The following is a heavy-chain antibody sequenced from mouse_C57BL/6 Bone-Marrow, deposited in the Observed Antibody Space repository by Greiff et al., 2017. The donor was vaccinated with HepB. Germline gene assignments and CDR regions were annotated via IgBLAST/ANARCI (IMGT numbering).Heavy chain of an antibody. CDR3: ASDSSGYDAMDY. Sequence: EVKLMESGPGLVKPSQSLSLTCSVTGYSITSGYYWNWIRQFPGNKLEWMGYISYDGSNNYNPSLKNRISITRDTSKNQFFLKLNSVTTEDTATYYCASDSSGYDAMDYWGQGTSVTVSS. CDR1: GYSITSGYY. D-gene: IGHD3-2*02. CDR2: ISYDGSN. V-gene: IGHV3-6*01. J-gene: IGHJ4*01.